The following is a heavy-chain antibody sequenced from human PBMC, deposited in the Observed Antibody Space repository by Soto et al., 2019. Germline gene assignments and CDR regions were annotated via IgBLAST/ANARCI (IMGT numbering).Heavy chain of an antibody. V-gene: IGHV4-61*01. Sequence: PSETLSLTCTVSGGSVSSGSYYWSWIRQPPGKGLEWIGYIYYSGSTNYNLSLKSRVTISVDTSKNQFSLKLSSVTAADTAVYYCARVGGRFLEWLLSAFDIWGQGTMVTVSS. CDR3: ARVGGRFLEWLLSAFDI. J-gene: IGHJ3*02. D-gene: IGHD3-3*01. CDR1: GGSVSSGSYY. CDR2: IYYSGST.